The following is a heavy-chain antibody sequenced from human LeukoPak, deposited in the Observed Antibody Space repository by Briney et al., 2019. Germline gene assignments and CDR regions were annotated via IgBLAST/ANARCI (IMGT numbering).Heavy chain of an antibody. CDR3: ARDLPIVGATRFDP. J-gene: IGHJ5*02. CDR1: GYTFTSYG. CDR2: ISAYNGNT. Sequence: GASVKLSCKAAGYTFTSYGISWVRQAPGQGLGWMGWISAYNGNTNHAQKLQGRGTMTTDTSTSTAYMALRSLRSNATAVYYCARDLPIVGATRFDPWGQGTLVTVSS. D-gene: IGHD1-26*01. V-gene: IGHV1-18*01.